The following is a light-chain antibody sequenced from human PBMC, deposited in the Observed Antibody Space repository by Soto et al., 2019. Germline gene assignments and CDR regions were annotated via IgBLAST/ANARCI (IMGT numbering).Light chain of an antibody. CDR2: GAS. V-gene: IGKV3-15*01. CDR1: QSVKSN. CDR3: QQCYSTLRT. J-gene: IGKJ1*01. Sequence: EIVMTQSPATLSVSPGEGATLSCRASQSVKSNLAWYQQRTGQAPRLLIYGASTGATGIPGRFSGSGSGTDFTLTISSLQSEDFAAYYCQQCYSTLRTFGQGTKVDIK.